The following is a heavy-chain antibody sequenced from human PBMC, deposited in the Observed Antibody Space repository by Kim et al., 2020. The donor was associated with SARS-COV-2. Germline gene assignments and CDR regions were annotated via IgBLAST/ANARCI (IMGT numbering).Heavy chain of an antibody. D-gene: IGHD1-1*01. Sequence: GGSLRLSCAASGFTFNNYAMSWLRQAPGKGLEYVSVINNSGGNSYYPDSVKGRFTISRDNSKHTLYLQMNSLRAEDTAVYYCAMNWNLDYWGQGTLVTVSS. CDR3: AMNWNLDY. CDR1: GFTFNNYA. J-gene: IGHJ4*02. V-gene: IGHV3-23*01. CDR2: INNSGGNS.